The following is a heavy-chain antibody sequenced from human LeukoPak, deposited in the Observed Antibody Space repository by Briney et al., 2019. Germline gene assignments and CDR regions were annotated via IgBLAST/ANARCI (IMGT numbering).Heavy chain of an antibody. D-gene: IGHD3-10*01. CDR2: IYHSGST. J-gene: IGHJ5*02. CDR1: GYSISSGYY. Sequence: SETLFLTCTVSGYSISSGYYWGWIRQPPGKGLEWIGSIYHSGSTYYNPSLKSRVTISVDTSKNQFSLKLSSVTAADTAVYYCVREWDYYGSGNLWGQGTLVTVSS. V-gene: IGHV4-38-2*02. CDR3: VREWDYYGSGNL.